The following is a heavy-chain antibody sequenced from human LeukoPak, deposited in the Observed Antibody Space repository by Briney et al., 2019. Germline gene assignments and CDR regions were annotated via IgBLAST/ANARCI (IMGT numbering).Heavy chain of an antibody. Sequence: PGGSLRLSCAVSGFTFTDTYMTWIRQAPGKGLESLSYISPSGTDISYADSVKGRFTISRDSSKNTLYLQMSSLRDEDTAVYYCAKNNDYGGSYWYFDLWGRGTLVTVSS. CDR1: GFTFTDTY. CDR3: AKNNDYGGSYWYFDL. D-gene: IGHD4-23*01. V-gene: IGHV3-11*04. CDR2: ISPSGTDI. J-gene: IGHJ2*01.